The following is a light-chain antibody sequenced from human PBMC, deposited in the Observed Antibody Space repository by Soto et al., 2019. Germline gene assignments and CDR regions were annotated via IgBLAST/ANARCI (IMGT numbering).Light chain of an antibody. CDR1: SSDVGGHDT. CDR3: SSWVTSNTVV. V-gene: IGLV2-14*01. J-gene: IGLJ3*02. CDR2: EVT. Sequence: QLVLTQPASVSGSPGQSITISCTGTSSDVGGHDTVCWYQQHPGKVPKLLIYEVTNRPSGVSSRFSGSKSGNTASLTIFGLQAEDEADYYCSSWVTSNTVVFGGGTKLTVL.